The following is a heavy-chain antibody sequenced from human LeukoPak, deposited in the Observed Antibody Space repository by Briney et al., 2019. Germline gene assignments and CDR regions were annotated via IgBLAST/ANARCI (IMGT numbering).Heavy chain of an antibody. J-gene: IGHJ6*03. V-gene: IGHV4-4*07. CDR3: ARARYCCSTSCPYYYYYYMDV. D-gene: IGHD2-2*01. Sequence: SETLSLTCTVSGCSISSYYWSWIRQPAGKGLEWIGRIYTSGSTNYNPSLKSRVTMSLDTSKNQFSLKLSSVTAADTAVYYCARARYCCSTSCPYYYYYYMDVWGKGTTVTVSS. CDR1: GCSISSYY. CDR2: IYTSGST.